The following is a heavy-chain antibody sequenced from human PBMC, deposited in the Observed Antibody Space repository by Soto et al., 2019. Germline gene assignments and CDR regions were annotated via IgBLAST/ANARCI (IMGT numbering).Heavy chain of an antibody. J-gene: IGHJ3*02. Sequence: QVQLVQSGAEVKKPGSSVKVSCKASGGTFSSYTISWVRQAPGQGLEWMGRIIPILGIANYAQKFQGRVTITADKSTSTAYMELSSLRSEDTAVYYCARDDYYYSIFAWAFDIWGQGTMVTVSS. D-gene: IGHD3-22*01. CDR2: IIPILGIA. CDR1: GGTFSSYT. V-gene: IGHV1-69*08. CDR3: ARDDYYYSIFAWAFDI.